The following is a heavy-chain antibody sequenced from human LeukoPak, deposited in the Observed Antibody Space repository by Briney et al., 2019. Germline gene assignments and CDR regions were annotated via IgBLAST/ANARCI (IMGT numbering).Heavy chain of an antibody. Sequence: GRSLRLSCAASGFTFDDYAMNWVRQAPGKGLEWVPGISRSSGSIGYADSVKGRFTVSRDNAKNSLYLQMNSLRAEDTALYYCAKDIATLGWAHYGMDVWGQGTTVTVSS. J-gene: IGHJ6*02. D-gene: IGHD5-24*01. CDR1: GFTFDDYA. CDR2: ISRSSGSI. CDR3: AKDIATLGWAHYGMDV. V-gene: IGHV3-9*01.